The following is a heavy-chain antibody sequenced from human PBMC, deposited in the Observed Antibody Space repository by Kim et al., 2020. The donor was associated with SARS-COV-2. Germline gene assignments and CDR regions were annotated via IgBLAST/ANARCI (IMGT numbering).Heavy chain of an antibody. J-gene: IGHJ4*02. V-gene: IGHV3-21*01. CDR1: GFTFSSYS. CDR3: ARDRVSIAAAAATFDY. CDR2: ISSSSSYI. Sequence: GGSLRLSCAASGFTFSSYSMNWVRQAPGKGLEWVSSISSSSSYIYYADSVKGRFTISRDNAKSSLYLQMNSLRAEDTAVYYCARDRVSIAAAAATFDYWGQGTLVTVSS. D-gene: IGHD6-13*01.